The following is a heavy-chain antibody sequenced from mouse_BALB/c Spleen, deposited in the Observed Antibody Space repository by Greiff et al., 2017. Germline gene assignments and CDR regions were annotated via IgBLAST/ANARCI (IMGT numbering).Heavy chain of an antibody. CDR1: GYSITSDYA. Sequence: DVQLQESGPGLVKPSQSLSLTCTVTGYSITSDYAWNWIRQFPGNKLEWMGYISYSGSTSYNPSLKSRISITRDTSKNQFFLQLNSVTTEDTATYYCASSIYYGNLYYYAMDYWGQGTSVTVSS. CDR2: ISYSGST. CDR3: ASSIYYGNLYYYAMDY. V-gene: IGHV3-2*02. D-gene: IGHD2-1*01. J-gene: IGHJ4*01.